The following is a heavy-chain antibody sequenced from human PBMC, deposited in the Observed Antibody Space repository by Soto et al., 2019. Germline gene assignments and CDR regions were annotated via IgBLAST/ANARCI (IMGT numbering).Heavy chain of an antibody. CDR2: MNPNSGNT. CDR1: GYTFTSYD. Sequence: ASVKVSCKASGYTFTSYDINWVRQATGQGLEWMGWMNPNSGNTGYAQKFQGRVTMTRNTSISTAYMELSSLRSEDTAVYYCARSPMRVFFGVVIPIRDSDAFDIWGQGTMVTVSS. D-gene: IGHD3-3*01. V-gene: IGHV1-8*01. CDR3: ARSPMRVFFGVVIPIRDSDAFDI. J-gene: IGHJ3*02.